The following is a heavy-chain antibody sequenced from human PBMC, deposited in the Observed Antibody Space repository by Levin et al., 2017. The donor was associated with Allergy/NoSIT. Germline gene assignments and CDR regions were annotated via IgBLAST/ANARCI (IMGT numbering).Heavy chain of an antibody. J-gene: IGHJ4*02. CDR3: ARDGGGYGDYVFDY. Sequence: PSETLSLTCTVSGGSISSGDYYWSWIRQPPGKGLEWIGYIYYSGSTYYNPSLKSRVTISVDTSKNQFSLKLSSVTAADTAVYYCARDGGGYGDYVFDYWGQGTLVTVSS. CDR2: IYYSGST. D-gene: IGHD4-17*01. CDR1: GGSISSGDYY. V-gene: IGHV4-30-4*01.